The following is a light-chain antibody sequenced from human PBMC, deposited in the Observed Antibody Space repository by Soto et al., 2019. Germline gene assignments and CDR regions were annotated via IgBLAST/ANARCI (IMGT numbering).Light chain of an antibody. V-gene: IGLV1-40*01. CDR1: SSNIGAGYD. J-gene: IGLJ1*01. CDR3: QSYDSSLSAYV. CDR2: YNS. Sequence: QSVLTQPPSVSGAPGQRVTISCTGSSSNIGAGYDAHWYQHLPGTAPELLIYYNSNRPSGVPDQFSGSKSDTSASLAITGLQAEDEADYYCQSYDSSLSAYVFGTGTKVTVL.